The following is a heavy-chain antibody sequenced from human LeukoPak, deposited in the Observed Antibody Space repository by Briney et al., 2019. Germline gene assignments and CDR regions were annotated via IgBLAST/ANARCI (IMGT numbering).Heavy chain of an antibody. V-gene: IGHV1-46*01. D-gene: IGHD6-19*01. J-gene: IGHJ4*02. CDR1: GGTFSSYA. Sequence: ASVKVSCKASGGTFSSYAISWVRQAPGQGLEWMGIINPSGGSTSYAQKFQGRVTMTRDTSTSTVYMELSSLRSEDTAVYYCARAVGIAVASFDYWGQGTLVTVSS. CDR2: INPSGGST. CDR3: ARAVGIAVASFDY.